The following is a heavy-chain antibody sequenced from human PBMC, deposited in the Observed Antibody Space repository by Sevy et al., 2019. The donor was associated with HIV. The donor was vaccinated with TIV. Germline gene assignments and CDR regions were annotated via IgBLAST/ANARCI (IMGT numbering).Heavy chain of an antibody. D-gene: IGHD3-22*01. CDR3: AREALYYYDSELHYDDAFDM. V-gene: IGHV3-7*01. J-gene: IGHJ3*02. Sequence: GGSLRLSCAASGFTFSSHYMSWVRQAPGKGLEWVANIKQDGSDKFYVESVKGRFTISRDNAKNSLYLQLSSLRAEDTAMYFCAREALYYYDSELHYDDAFDMWGPGTMVTVSS. CDR1: GFTFSSHY. CDR2: IKQDGSDK.